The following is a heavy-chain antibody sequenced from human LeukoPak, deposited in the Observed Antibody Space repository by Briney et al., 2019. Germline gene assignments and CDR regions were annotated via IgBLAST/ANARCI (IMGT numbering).Heavy chain of an antibody. Sequence: ASVKVSCMAFGYTFTGFYIHWVRQAPGQGLEWMGWINPNSGGTNYAQKFQGRVTMTRDTSISTAYMELNRLRSDDTAVYYCARDQDGDYFDYWGQGTLVTVPS. V-gene: IGHV1-2*02. CDR3: ARDQDGDYFDY. CDR1: GYTFTGFY. D-gene: IGHD4-17*01. J-gene: IGHJ4*02. CDR2: INPNSGGT.